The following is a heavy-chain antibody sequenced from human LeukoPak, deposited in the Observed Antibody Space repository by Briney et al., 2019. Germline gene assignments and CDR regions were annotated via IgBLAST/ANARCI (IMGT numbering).Heavy chain of an antibody. CDR1: GFTFSSYA. CDR3: ARDGLKRWLQPPLTIPDAFDI. CDR2: ISSSSSTI. Sequence: QSGGSLRLSCAASGFTFSSYAMHWVRQAPGKGLEWVSYISSSSSTIYYADSVKGRFTISRDNAKNSLYLQMNSLRDEDTAVYYCARDGLKRWLQPPLTIPDAFDIWGQGTMVTVSS. D-gene: IGHD5-24*01. J-gene: IGHJ3*02. V-gene: IGHV3-48*02.